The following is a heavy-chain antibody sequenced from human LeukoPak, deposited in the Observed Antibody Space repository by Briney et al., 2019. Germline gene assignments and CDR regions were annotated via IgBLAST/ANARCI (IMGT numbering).Heavy chain of an antibody. CDR2: ISSTSSTI. J-gene: IGHJ3*02. V-gene: IGHV3-48*02. Sequence: PGTSLRLSCAASGFTFCSYSMHWVRQAPGKGLEWVSYISSTSSTIYYADSVKGRFTISRDNAKNSLYLQMNSLRDEDTAVYYCARAAPYYYDSSGYSAFDSWGQGTMVTVSA. CDR1: GFTFCSYS. CDR3: ARAAPYYYDSSGYSAFDS. D-gene: IGHD3-22*01.